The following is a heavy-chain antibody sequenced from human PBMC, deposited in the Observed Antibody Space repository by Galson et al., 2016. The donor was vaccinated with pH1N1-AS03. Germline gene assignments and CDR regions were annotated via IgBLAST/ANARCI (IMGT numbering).Heavy chain of an antibody. CDR2: INTDSGVT. CDR1: GYIFTGFY. Sequence: SVKVSCKASGYIFTGFYVHWVRQAPGQGLEWMGWINTDSGVTNYAQKFAAWVTMTRNTSVSTAYMELYGLKSDDTAVYYCARDPRGPCTNGTCPTTYYFGMDVWGQGTTVIVSS. J-gene: IGHJ6*02. D-gene: IGHD2-8*01. CDR3: ARDPRGPCTNGTCPTTYYFGMDV. V-gene: IGHV1-2*04.